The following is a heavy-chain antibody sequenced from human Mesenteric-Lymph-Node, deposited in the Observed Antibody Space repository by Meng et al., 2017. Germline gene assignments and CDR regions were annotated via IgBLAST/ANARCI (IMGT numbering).Heavy chain of an antibody. CDR1: GGSFSGYY. Sequence: GSLRLSGAVYGGSFSGYYWSWIRQPPGKGLEWIGEINHSGSTNYNPSLKSRVTISVDTSKNQFSLKLSSVTAADTAVYYCARIGWYDGLSWFDPWGQGTLVTVSS. CDR3: ARIGWYDGLSWFDP. CDR2: INHSGST. D-gene: IGHD6-19*01. J-gene: IGHJ5*02. V-gene: IGHV4-34*01.